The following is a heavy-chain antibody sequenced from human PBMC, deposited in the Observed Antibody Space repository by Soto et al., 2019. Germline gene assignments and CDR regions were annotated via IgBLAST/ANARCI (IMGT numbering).Heavy chain of an antibody. CDR2: IYIDGST. J-gene: IGHJ6*02. V-gene: IGHV3-53*01. Sequence: EVQLVDSGGDLIQPGGSLRLSCGASGFTVSGNSLSWVRQAPGKGLEWVSYIYIDGSTYYAESVRGRFTLTRDNSKNTLYLQMNNLRGEDTAFYYCARDGGSGTAVAGIQYSGMDVWGQGTTVTVSS. D-gene: IGHD6-19*01. CDR1: GFTVSGNS. CDR3: ARDGGSGTAVAGIQYSGMDV.